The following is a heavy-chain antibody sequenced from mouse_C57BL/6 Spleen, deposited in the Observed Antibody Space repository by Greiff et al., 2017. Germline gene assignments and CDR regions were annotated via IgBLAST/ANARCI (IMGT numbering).Heavy chain of an antibody. D-gene: IGHD3-2*01. CDR1: GYAFSSSW. V-gene: IGHV1-82*01. CDR2: IYPGAGDT. J-gene: IGHJ2*01. CDR3: ARWVDSSSYVDY. Sequence: VQLQQSGPELVKPGASVKISCKASGYAFSSSWMNWVKQRPGKGLEWIGRIYPGAGDTNYNGKVKGKATLTVDKSSSTAYMQLSSLTSEDSAVYDCARWVDSSSYVDYWGQGTTLTVSS.